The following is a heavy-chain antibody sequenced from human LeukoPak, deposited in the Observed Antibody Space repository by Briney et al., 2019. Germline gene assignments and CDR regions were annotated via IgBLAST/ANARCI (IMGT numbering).Heavy chain of an antibody. Sequence: GGSLRLSCAASGFTFTTYAMNWVRQAPGKGLEWVSVISGSGGSTYYADSVKGRFTISRDNSKNTLYLEVNSLRAEDTAVYYCAKDLYYYDSSGYYYVSGNFDYWGQGTLVTVSS. V-gene: IGHV3-23*01. CDR1: GFTFTTYA. J-gene: IGHJ4*02. CDR2: ISGSGGST. D-gene: IGHD3-22*01. CDR3: AKDLYYYDSSGYYYVSGNFDY.